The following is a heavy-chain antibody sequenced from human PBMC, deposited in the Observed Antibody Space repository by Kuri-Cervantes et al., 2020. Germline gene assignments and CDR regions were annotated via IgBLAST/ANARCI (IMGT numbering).Heavy chain of an antibody. CDR2: IKQDGSEK. V-gene: IGHV3-7*01. D-gene: IGHD4-17*01. CDR1: GFTFSSYW. Sequence: GESLKIPCAASGFTFSSYWMSWVRQAPGKGLEWVANIKQDGSEKYYVDSVKGRFTISRDNAKNSLYLQMNSLRAEDTAVYYCARDVYGDYEYFQHWGQGTLVTVSS. CDR3: ARDVYGDYEYFQH. J-gene: IGHJ1*01.